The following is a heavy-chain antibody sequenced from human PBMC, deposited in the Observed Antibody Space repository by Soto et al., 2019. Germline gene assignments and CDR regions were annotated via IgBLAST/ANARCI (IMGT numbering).Heavy chain of an antibody. CDR1: RCTFSDYY. V-gene: IGHV3-11*01. D-gene: IGHD3-16*01. Sequence: GSLIRSCPASRCTFSDYYMNWIRQAPGKGLEWVSYITGSGSTIYYADSVKGRFTISRDNAKNSLYLQMNSLRAEDTAVYYCAVIPYPYYYYGMDVWGQGTTVTVSS. CDR2: ITGSGSTI. J-gene: IGHJ6*02. CDR3: AVIPYPYYYYGMDV.